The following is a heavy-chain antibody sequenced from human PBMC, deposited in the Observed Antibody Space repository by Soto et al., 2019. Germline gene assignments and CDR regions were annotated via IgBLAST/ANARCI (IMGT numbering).Heavy chain of an antibody. J-gene: IGHJ6*02. CDR3: AKDYGDWTGLYYYGMDV. CDR2: IWYSGSDK. V-gene: IGHV3-33*06. Sequence: GGSLRLSSAASRITFSSYSRHGVRQSPGKRVESVAVIWYSGSDKKYADSVKCRFTISRDNSEKALYLQMNSLRGEDTAVYYCAKDYGDWTGLYYYGMDVWGQGTTVTVSS. D-gene: IGHD4-17*01. CDR1: RITFSSYS.